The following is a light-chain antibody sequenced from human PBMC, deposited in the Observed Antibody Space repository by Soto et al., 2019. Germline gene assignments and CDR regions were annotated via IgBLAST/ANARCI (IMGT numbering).Light chain of an antibody. J-gene: IGKJ4*01. Sequence: DIPITQSPSTPSATAGDRVTITFRASQSVGSWLAWYQQKPGKAPKLLIYKASSLESGVPSRFSGSGSGTQFTLTISSLQPDDFATYYCQQYISYPLTFGGGTKVDIK. CDR3: QQYISYPLT. CDR1: QSVGSW. V-gene: IGKV1-5*03. CDR2: KAS.